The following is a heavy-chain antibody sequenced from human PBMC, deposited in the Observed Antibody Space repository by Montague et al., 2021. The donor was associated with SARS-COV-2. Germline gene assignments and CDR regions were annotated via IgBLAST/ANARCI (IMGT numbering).Heavy chain of an antibody. D-gene: IGHD3-10*01. CDR2: ISQSGNT. J-gene: IGHJ6*03. CDR1: GGSFSRYY. Sequence: SETRSLTCAVSGGSFSRYYWSWIRQPPGKGLEWIGEISQSGNTKYNPSLQSRVSISLDTSRNQFSLKLTSVAAADTAVYYCARLRDGVVPSPILGVGPYYSYYYMDVWGRGTTVTVSS. CDR3: ARLRDGVVPSPILGVGPYYSYYYMDV. V-gene: IGHV4-34*01.